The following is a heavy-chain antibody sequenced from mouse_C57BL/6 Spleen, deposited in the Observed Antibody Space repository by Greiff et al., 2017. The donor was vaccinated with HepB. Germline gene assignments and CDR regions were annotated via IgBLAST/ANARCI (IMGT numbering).Heavy chain of an antibody. Sequence: VQLQQSGAELVKPGASVKISCKASGYTFTDYYINWVKQRPGQGLEWIGKIGPGSGSTYYNEKFKGKATLTADKSSSTAYMQLSSLTSEDSAVYFCATYYGSSYDYAMDYWGQGTSVTVSS. D-gene: IGHD1-1*01. CDR1: GYTFTDYY. CDR3: ATYYGSSYDYAMDY. CDR2: IGPGSGST. J-gene: IGHJ4*01. V-gene: IGHV1-77*01.